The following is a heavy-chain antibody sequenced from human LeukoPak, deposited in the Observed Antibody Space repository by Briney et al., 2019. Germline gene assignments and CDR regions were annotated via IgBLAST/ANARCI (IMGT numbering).Heavy chain of an antibody. CDR3: ARIGHEDYYFDY. CDR2: IYYSGST. CDR1: GGSISSYY. J-gene: IGHJ4*02. Sequence: PSETLSLTCTVSGGSISSYYWSWIRQPPGKGLEWIGYIYYSGSTNYNPSLKSRVTISVDTSKNQFSLKLSSVTAADTAVYYCARIGHEDYYFDYWGQGTLVTVSS. V-gene: IGHV4-59*01.